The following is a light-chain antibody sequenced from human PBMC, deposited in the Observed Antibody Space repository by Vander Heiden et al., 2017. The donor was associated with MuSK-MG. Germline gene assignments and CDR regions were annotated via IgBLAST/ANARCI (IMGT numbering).Light chain of an antibody. J-gene: IGKJ2*01. CDR1: QSISSY. Sequence: DIQMTQSPSSLSASVGDRVTITCRASQSISSYLNWYQQKPGKAPKLLIYAASSLQSGVPSRFSGSGSGTDFTLTISSLQPEDCATDYCQQSYSTRYTFGQGTKLEIK. CDR3: QQSYSTRYT. CDR2: AAS. V-gene: IGKV1-39*01.